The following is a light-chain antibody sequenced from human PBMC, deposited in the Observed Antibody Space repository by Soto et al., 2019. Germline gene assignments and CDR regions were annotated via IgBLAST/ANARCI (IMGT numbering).Light chain of an antibody. CDR2: DTS. Sequence: EIVMTRSPATLSVSPGERATLSFRASQSVSSKLAWYQQKPGQAPRLLIYDTSTRATGIPARFSGSGSGAEFTLTISSLQSEDFAVYYCQQYSNWPPITFGQGTRLEIK. CDR3: QQYSNWPPIT. CDR1: QSVSSK. V-gene: IGKV3-15*01. J-gene: IGKJ5*01.